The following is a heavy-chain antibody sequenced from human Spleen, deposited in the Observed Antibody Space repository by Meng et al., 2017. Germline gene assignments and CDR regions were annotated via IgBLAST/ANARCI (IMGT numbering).Heavy chain of an antibody. CDR1: GGSISSNNW. J-gene: IGHJ4*02. CDR3: ARDVGVIPHSYDY. Sequence: QVQLRESGPGLVKPSGTLSLTCAVSGGSISSNNWWSWVRQPPGKGLEWIGEIYHSGRTNYNPSLKSRVTISVDKSKNQFSLKLSSVTAADTAVYYCARDVGVIPHSYDYWGQGTLVTVSS. D-gene: IGHD3-16*02. CDR2: IYHSGRT. V-gene: IGHV4-4*02.